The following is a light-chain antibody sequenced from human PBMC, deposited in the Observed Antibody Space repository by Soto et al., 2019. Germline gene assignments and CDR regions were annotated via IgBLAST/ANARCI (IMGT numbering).Light chain of an antibody. CDR2: GAS. Sequence: EIVLTQSPGTLSLSPGERATLSCRASQSISSSYLAWYQQKPGQAPRLLIYGASSRATGIPDRFSGSGSGTDFTLTISRLEPEDFAVYYWQQYGSSPLLTFGQGTKLEIK. CDR3: QQYGSSPLLT. CDR1: QSISSSY. V-gene: IGKV3-20*01. J-gene: IGKJ2*01.